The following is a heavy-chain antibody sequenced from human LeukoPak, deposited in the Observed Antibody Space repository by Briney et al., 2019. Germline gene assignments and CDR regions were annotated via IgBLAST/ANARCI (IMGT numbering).Heavy chain of an antibody. D-gene: IGHD3-9*01. CDR2: ISAYNGNT. CDR1: GYTFTSYG. Sequence: ASVKVSCKASGYTFTSYGISWVRQAPGQGLEWMGWISAYNGNTNYAQKLQGRVTMTTDTSTSTAYMELRSLRSDDTAAYYCARDGHKYSSSSTIGFDPWGQGTLVTVSS. V-gene: IGHV1-18*01. CDR3: ARDGHKYSSSSTIGFDP. J-gene: IGHJ5*02.